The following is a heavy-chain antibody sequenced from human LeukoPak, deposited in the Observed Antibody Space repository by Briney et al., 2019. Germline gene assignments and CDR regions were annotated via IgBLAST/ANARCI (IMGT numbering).Heavy chain of an antibody. V-gene: IGHV4-34*01. CDR1: GGSFSGYY. D-gene: IGHD2-2*01. J-gene: IGHJ5*02. CDR3: ARGMCSSTSCYFVGTWFDP. CDR2: INHSGST. Sequence: PSETLSLTCAVYGGSFSGYYWSWIPQPPGKGLEWIGEINHSGSTNYNPSLKSRVTISVDTSKNQFSLKLSSVTAADTAVYYCARGMCSSTSCYFVGTWFDPWGQGTLVTVSS.